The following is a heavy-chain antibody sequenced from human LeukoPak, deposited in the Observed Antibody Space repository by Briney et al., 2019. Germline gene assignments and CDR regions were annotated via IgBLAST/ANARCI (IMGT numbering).Heavy chain of an antibody. CDR1: GFTFSSYA. D-gene: IGHD4-17*01. CDR2: ISGSGGST. CDR3: AKDDYGDYGGLNYFDY. Sequence: GGSLRLSCAASGFTFSSYAMSWVRQAPGKGLEWVSAISGSGGSTYYADSVKGRFTISRDNSKNTLYLQMNSLRAEDTAVYYCAKDDYGDYGGLNYFDYWGQGTLVTVSS. J-gene: IGHJ4*02. V-gene: IGHV3-23*01.